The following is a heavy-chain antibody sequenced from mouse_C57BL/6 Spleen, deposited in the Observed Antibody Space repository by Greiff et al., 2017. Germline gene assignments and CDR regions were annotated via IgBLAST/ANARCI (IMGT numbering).Heavy chain of an antibody. CDR1: GFTFSSYA. CDR3: ARDIGTSQYYFDY. J-gene: IGHJ2*01. V-gene: IGHV5-4*01. D-gene: IGHD4-1*01. Sequence: EVKLVESGGGLVKPGGSLKLSCAASGFTFSSYAMSWVRQTPEKRLEWVATISDGGSYTYYPDNVKGRFTISRDNAKNNLYLQMSHLKSEDTAMYYCARDIGTSQYYFDYWGQGTTLTVSS. CDR2: ISDGGSYT.